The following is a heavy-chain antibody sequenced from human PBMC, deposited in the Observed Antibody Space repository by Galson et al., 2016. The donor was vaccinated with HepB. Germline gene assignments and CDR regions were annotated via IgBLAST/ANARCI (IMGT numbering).Heavy chain of an antibody. Sequence: SLRLSCAASGFTLSSYGMHWVRQAPGKGLEWVAVIWNDGSYKYYTDSVKGRFTISRDNSKNKLFLQMNSLRVEDTAIYYCAGPRGRYWYAYYFDYWGHGTLVTVSS. J-gene: IGHJ4*01. D-gene: IGHD2-8*02. V-gene: IGHV3-33*01. CDR3: AGPRGRYWYAYYFDY. CDR1: GFTLSSYG. CDR2: IWNDGSYK.